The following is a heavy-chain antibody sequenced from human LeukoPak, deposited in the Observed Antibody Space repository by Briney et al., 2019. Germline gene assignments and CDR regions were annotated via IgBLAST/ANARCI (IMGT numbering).Heavy chain of an antibody. D-gene: IGHD6-13*01. V-gene: IGHV3-15*01. Sequence: GGSLRLSCVASGFTFSNAWMSWVRQAPGKGLEWVGRIKSKTDGGTTDYAAPVKGGFTISRDDSKNTLYLQMNSLKTEDTAVYYCTTAVAAAGRYYYYYGMDVWGQGTTVTVSS. CDR2: IKSKTDGGTT. CDR1: GFTFSNAW. CDR3: TTAVAAAGRYYYYYGMDV. J-gene: IGHJ6*02.